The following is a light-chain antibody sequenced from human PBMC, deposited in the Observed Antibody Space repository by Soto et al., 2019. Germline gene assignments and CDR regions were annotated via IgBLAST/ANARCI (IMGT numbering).Light chain of an antibody. CDR3: SSYTSSSTYV. Sequence: QSALTQPASVSGSPGQSITISCTGTSSDVGGYNYVSWYQQHPGKAPKLMIYDVSNRPSGVSDRFSGSKSGNTASLTISGLQHEEEADYYCSSYTSSSTYVCGGGT. V-gene: IGLV2-14*01. CDR2: DVS. J-gene: IGLJ1*01. CDR1: SSDVGGYNY.